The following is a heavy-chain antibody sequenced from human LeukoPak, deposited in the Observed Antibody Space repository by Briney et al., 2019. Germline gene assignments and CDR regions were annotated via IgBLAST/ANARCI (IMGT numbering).Heavy chain of an antibody. CDR3: ATGNNTVADY. CDR2: INHSGST. D-gene: IGHD1-1*01. Sequence: SETLPLTCAVYGGSFRGNYWSWFRQSPGKGLEWIGEINHSGSTNYNPSLKSRLSISEDTSKKQISLKVTSVTAADTAVYYCATGNNTVADYWGQGTLVTVSS. CDR1: GGSFRGNY. J-gene: IGHJ4*02. V-gene: IGHV4-34*01.